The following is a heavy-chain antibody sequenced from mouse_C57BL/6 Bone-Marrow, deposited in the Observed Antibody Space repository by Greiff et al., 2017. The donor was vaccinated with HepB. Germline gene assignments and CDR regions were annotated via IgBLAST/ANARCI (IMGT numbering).Heavy chain of an antibody. D-gene: IGHD2-4*01. Sequence: EVQLQQSGTVLARPGASVKMSCKTSGYTFTSYWMHWVKQRPGQGLEWIGAIYPGNSDTSYNQKFKGKAKLTAVTSASTAYMELSSLTNEDSAVYYCTKGITTKIDYYAMDYWGQGTSVTVSS. CDR3: TKGITTKIDYYAMDY. CDR1: GYTFTSYW. CDR2: IYPGNSDT. V-gene: IGHV1-5*01. J-gene: IGHJ4*01.